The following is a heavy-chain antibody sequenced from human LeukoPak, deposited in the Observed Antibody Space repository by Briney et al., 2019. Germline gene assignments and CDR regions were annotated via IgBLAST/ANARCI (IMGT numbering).Heavy chain of an antibody. D-gene: IGHD4-17*01. CDR1: GMSLSDYY. J-gene: IGHJ6*02. V-gene: IGHV4-34*01. CDR3: ARRALDYDDVAYFYARCSDV. CDR2: INHSGTT. Sequence: SETLSLTCGAYGMSLSDYYWTWIRQSPGKGLEWIGEINHSGTTNYNPSLKSRVTISVDTSKDQFSLNLSSVTAADSGVYYCARRALDYDDVAYFYARCSDVWGQGSKVIVS.